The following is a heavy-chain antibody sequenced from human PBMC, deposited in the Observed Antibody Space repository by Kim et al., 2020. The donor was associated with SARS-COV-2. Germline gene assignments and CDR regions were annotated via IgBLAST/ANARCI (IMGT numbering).Heavy chain of an antibody. Sequence: GGSLRLSCAASGFTFSGSAMHWVRQASRKGLEWVGRIRSKANSYATAYAASVKGRFTISRDDSKNTAYLQMNSLKTEDTAVYYCTLFGDYGDQYWYFDLWGRGTLVTVSS. CDR2: IRSKANSYAT. D-gene: IGHD4-17*01. CDR3: TLFGDYGDQYWYFDL. V-gene: IGHV3-73*01. J-gene: IGHJ2*01. CDR1: GFTFSGSA.